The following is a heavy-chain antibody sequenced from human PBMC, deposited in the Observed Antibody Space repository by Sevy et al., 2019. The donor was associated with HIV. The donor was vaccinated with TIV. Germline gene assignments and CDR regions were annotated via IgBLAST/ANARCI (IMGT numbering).Heavy chain of an antibody. CDR1: GYTFTSYG. D-gene: IGHD2-15*01. V-gene: IGHV1-18*01. Sequence: ASVKVSCKASGYTFTSYGISWVRQAPGQGLEWMGWISAYNGNTNYAQKLQDRVTMTTDTSTSTAYMELRSLRSDDTAVYYCARDLYCSGGSCYSMGHYYYYGMDVWGQGTTVTVSS. CDR3: ARDLYCSGGSCYSMGHYYYYGMDV. J-gene: IGHJ6*02. CDR2: ISAYNGNT.